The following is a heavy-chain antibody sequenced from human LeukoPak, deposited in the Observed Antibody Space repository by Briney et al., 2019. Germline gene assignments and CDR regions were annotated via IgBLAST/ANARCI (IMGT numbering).Heavy chain of an antibody. V-gene: IGHV3-30*18. CDR1: GFNFTNYG. Sequence: GESLKISCAASGFNFTNYGMHWVRQAPGKGLEWAAVVSFDGSDEHYVDSVRGRFTISRDNSKNTLYLQMNSLRAEDTAVYYCAKGPRDITGGPLDPWGQGILVTVSS. D-gene: IGHD1-14*01. J-gene: IGHJ5*02. CDR2: VSFDGSDE. CDR3: AKGPRDITGGPLDP.